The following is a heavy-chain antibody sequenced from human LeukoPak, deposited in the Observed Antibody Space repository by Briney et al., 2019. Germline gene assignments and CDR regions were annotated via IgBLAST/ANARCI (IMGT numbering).Heavy chain of an antibody. CDR3: ARDSRDTPRAYYYDSSGYPYFDF. CDR2: LYSSGST. Sequence: PSETLSLTCTVSGASVSNSGFYWGWIRQPPGKGLEWIGGLYSSGSTKYNPSLKSRITISVDTPKNQFSLNLNSVAAADTAVYYCARDSRDTPRAYYYDSSGYPYFDFWGQGTLVTVSS. D-gene: IGHD3-22*01. J-gene: IGHJ4*02. CDR1: GASVSNSGFY. V-gene: IGHV4-39*07.